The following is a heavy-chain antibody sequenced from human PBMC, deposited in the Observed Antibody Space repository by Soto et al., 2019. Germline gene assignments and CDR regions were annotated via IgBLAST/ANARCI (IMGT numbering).Heavy chain of an antibody. Sequence: DVQLLESGGGLVQWGGSLRLSCVTSGFTLSTYGMTWVRQAPGKGLEWVSYGGSGGSRFYAESVKGRFTIARDNSKNTLSLEMNSQRAEDTASYYYEKFRGSAYPYYGMDVWGKGTTVTVSS. CDR2: GGSGGSR. CDR3: EKFRGSAYPYYGMDV. D-gene: IGHD3-10*01. V-gene: IGHV3-23*01. CDR1: GFTLSTYG. J-gene: IGHJ6*04.